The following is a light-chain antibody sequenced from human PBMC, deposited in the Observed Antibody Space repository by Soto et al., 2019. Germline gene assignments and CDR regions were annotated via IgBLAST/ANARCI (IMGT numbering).Light chain of an antibody. V-gene: IGKV3-20*01. Sequence: EIVLTQPPGTLSLSPGETATLSCRASRRVSSNYLAWYQQKPGQCPRLLIYGASNRATGIPDRFSGSGSGTDFTLTISRLEPEDFAMYYCQQYGSSSGWTFGQGTKVDIK. CDR2: GAS. CDR3: QQYGSSSGWT. J-gene: IGKJ1*01. CDR1: RRVSSNY.